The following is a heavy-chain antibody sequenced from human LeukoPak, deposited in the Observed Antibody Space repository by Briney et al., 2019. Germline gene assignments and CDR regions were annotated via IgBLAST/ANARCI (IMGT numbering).Heavy chain of an antibody. CDR1: GDSVSSNSAA. CDR3: ARHFSNRRAWFDP. D-gene: IGHD2/OR15-2a*01. V-gene: IGHV6-1*01. CDR2: TYYRSKWYN. Sequence: SQTLSLTCAISGDSVSSNSAAWNWIRQSPSRGLEWLGRTYYRSKWYNDYVVSVKSRITINPDTSKNQFSLKLSSVTAADTAVYYCARHFSNRRAWFDPWGQGTLVTVSS. J-gene: IGHJ5*02.